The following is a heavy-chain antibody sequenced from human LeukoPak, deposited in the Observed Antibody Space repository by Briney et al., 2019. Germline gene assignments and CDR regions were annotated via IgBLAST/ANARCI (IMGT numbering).Heavy chain of an antibody. CDR2: ISSSSSTI. Sequence: GGSLRLSCAASGFTFSSYSMSWVRQAPGKGLEWVSYISSSSSTIYYADSVKGRFTISRDNAKNSLYLQMNSLRAEDTAVYYCASLGAMVRGVINDYWGQGTLVTVSS. D-gene: IGHD3-10*01. V-gene: IGHV3-48*04. J-gene: IGHJ4*02. CDR1: GFTFSSYS. CDR3: ASLGAMVRGVINDY.